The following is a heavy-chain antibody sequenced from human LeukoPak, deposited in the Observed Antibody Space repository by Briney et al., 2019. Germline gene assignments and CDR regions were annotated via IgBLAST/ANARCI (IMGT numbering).Heavy chain of an antibody. CDR2: INSGGST. CDR1: GFTVSSNY. Sequence: GGSLRLSCAASGFTVSSNYMSWVRQAPGKGLEWVSVINSGGSTYYADSVKGRFTISRDNSKNTLYLQMNSLRAEDTAVYYCARAHDISGYPPHFDYWGQGTLVTVSS. J-gene: IGHJ4*02. V-gene: IGHV3-53*01. CDR3: ARAHDISGYPPHFDY. D-gene: IGHD3-22*01.